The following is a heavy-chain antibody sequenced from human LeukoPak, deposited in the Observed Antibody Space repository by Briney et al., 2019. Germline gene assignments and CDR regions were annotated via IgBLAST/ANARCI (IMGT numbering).Heavy chain of an antibody. CDR2: IWYDGSNK. D-gene: IGHD5-18*01. Sequence: PGGSLRLSCAASGFTFSNYGMHWVRQAPGKGLECVAVIWYDGSNKYYSDSVRGRFTISRDNSKNTLYLQMNSLRAEDTAVYYCARATGGYSYGLVSYYFDYWGQGTLVTVSS. CDR1: GFTFSNYG. V-gene: IGHV3-33*01. CDR3: ARATGGYSYGLVSYYFDY. J-gene: IGHJ4*02.